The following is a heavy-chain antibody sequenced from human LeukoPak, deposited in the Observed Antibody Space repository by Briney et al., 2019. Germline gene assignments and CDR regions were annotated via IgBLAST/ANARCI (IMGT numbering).Heavy chain of an antibody. D-gene: IGHD3-10*01. CDR2: ISSSSSYI. CDR1: GFTFSSYS. V-gene: IGHV3-21*01. CDR3: ARDGITPVWFGELYPYAFDI. Sequence: GSLRLSCAASGFTFSSYSMNWVRQAPGKGLEWVSSISSSSSYIYYADSVKGRFTISRDNAKNSLYLQMNSLRAEDTAVYYCARDGITPVWFGELYPYAFDIWGQGTMVTVSS. J-gene: IGHJ3*02.